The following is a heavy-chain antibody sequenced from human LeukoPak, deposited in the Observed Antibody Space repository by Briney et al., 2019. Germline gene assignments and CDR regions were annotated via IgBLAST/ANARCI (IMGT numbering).Heavy chain of an antibody. V-gene: IGHV4-4*07. CDR3: ASGIYYYYMDV. Sequence: SEILSLTCTVSGGSISSYYWSWIRQLAGKGLEWIGRIYTSGSTNYNPSLKSRVTMSVDTSKNQFSLKLSSVTAADTAVYYCASGIYYYYMDVWGKGTTVTVSS. CDR2: IYTSGST. D-gene: IGHD1-14*01. J-gene: IGHJ6*03. CDR1: GGSISSYY.